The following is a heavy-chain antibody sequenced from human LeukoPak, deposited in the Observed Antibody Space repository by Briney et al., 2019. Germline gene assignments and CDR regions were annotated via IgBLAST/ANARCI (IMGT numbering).Heavy chain of an antibody. V-gene: IGHV4-39*07. J-gene: IGHJ3*02. CDR1: GGSISSSSYY. CDR3: ARGYCATTSCFPPDAFDI. D-gene: IGHD2-2*01. CDR2: IYYSGST. Sequence: PSETLSLTCTVSGGSISSSSYYWGWIRQPPGKGLEWIGSIYYSGSTYYNPSLKSRVTISVDSSKNQFSLKLTSVTAADTAVYYCARGYCATTSCFPPDAFDIWGRGTMVTVSS.